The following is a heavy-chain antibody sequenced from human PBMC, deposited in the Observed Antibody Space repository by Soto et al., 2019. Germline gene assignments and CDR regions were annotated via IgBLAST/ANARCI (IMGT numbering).Heavy chain of an antibody. J-gene: IGHJ5*02. CDR1: VFSIISPNC. V-gene: IGHV4-4*02. D-gene: IGHD2-8*01. Sequence: PSDTLSLTCRFSVFSIISPNCCICARQFPGKGLEWIGEIFHTVSVNYNPSLKSRVTLSLDKSKNQFSLKLTSVTAADTDVYFCAREQICNVVKCSNGLELWGKGTLVNVSS. CDR2: IFHTVSV. CDR3: AREQICNVVKCSNGLEL.